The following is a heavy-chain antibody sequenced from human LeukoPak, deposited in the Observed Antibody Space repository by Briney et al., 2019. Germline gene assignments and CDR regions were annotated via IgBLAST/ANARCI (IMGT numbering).Heavy chain of an antibody. CDR1: RYAFTYYY. CDR2: INPNNGDT. J-gene: IGHJ4*02. D-gene: IGHD2-2*01. CDR3: ARDGEVRQGHCSTTSCPVDY. V-gene: IGHV1-2*02. Sequence: ASVKVSCKASRYAFTYYYIHWVRQAPGQGLEWMGWINPNNGDTYYSQRFQGRVTMTRDTSMSTAYMELSGLRFDDTAIYYCARDGEVRQGHCSTTSCPVDYWGQGTLITVSS.